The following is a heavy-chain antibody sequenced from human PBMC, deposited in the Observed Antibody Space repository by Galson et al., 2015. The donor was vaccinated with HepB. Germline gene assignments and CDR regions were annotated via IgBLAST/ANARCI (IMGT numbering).Heavy chain of an antibody. CDR2: TYYRSKWYY. CDR1: GDSVSSSSTA. V-gene: IGHV6-1*01. Sequence: CAISGDSVSSSSTAWNWIRQSPSRGLEWLGRTYYRSKWYYDYAVSVKSRITISPDASKNQFSLQLNSVTPEDTAVYYCAREWGDGFEIWGQGTMVTVSS. CDR3: AREWGDGFEI. D-gene: IGHD3-16*01. J-gene: IGHJ3*02.